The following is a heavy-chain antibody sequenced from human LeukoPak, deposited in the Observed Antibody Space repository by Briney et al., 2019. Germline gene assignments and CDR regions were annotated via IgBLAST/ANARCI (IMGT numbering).Heavy chain of an antibody. Sequence: SETLSLTCTVSGGSISSYYWSWIRQPPGKGLEGIGYIYYSGSTNYNPSLKSRVTISVDTSKNQYSLKLSSVTAADTAVYYCARNTYYYYYYMDVWGKGTTVTVSS. CDR1: GGSISSYY. CDR2: IYYSGST. J-gene: IGHJ6*03. CDR3: ARNTYYYYYYMDV. V-gene: IGHV4-59*01.